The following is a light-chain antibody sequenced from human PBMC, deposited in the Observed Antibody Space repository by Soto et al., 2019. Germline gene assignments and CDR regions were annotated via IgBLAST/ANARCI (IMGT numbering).Light chain of an antibody. CDR2: SSS. CDR3: QQSYSTPPT. CDR1: QTIGRN. J-gene: IGKJ1*01. V-gene: IGKV1-39*01. Sequence: DIQMTQSPASLSASIGDRVTISCRASQTIGRNINWYQQKPGKAPTLLMFSSSSLQSGVPSRFSGSGSGTDFILTISSLQPEDFATYYRQQSYSTPPTFGQGT.